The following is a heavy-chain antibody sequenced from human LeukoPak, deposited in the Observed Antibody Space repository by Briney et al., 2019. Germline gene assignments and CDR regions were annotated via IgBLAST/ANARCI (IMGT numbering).Heavy chain of an antibody. D-gene: IGHD1-26*01. V-gene: IGHV4-61*01. CDR3: ARDLTPIVGATYFDY. Sequence: SETLSLTCTVSGGSVSSGSYYWSWIRQPPGKGLEWIGYIYYSGSTNYNPSLKSRVTISVDTSKNQFSLKLSSVTAADTAVYYCARDLTPIVGATYFDYWGQGTLVTVSS. J-gene: IGHJ4*02. CDR1: GGSVSSGSYY. CDR2: IYYSGST.